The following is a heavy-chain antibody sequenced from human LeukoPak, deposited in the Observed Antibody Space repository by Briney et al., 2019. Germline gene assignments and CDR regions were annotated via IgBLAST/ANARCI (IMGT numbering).Heavy chain of an antibody. Sequence: GGSLRLSCAASGFTFSSYGMLWVRQAPGKGLEWVAVIWYDGSNKYYADSVKGRFTIYKDNSKNTLYLQMNSLRAEDTAVYYCARGLGYCSGGSCSDYWGQGTLVTVSS. CDR1: GFTFSSYG. CDR2: IWYDGSNK. V-gene: IGHV3-33*01. CDR3: ARGLGYCSGGSCSDY. J-gene: IGHJ4*02. D-gene: IGHD2-15*01.